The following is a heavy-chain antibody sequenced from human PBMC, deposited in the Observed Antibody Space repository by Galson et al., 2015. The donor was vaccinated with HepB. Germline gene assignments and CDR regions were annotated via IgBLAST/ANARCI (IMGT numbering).Heavy chain of an antibody. CDR2: INTNTGNP. D-gene: IGHD1-1*01. CDR1: GYTFTSYA. Sequence: SVKVSCKASGYTFTSYAMNWVRQAPGQGLEWMGWINTNTGNPTYAQGFTGWFVFSLDTSVSTAYLQICSLKAEDTAVYYCARAIGGYNWNDVGWFDPWGQGTLVTVSS. V-gene: IGHV7-4-1*01. J-gene: IGHJ5*02. CDR3: ARAIGGYNWNDVGWFDP.